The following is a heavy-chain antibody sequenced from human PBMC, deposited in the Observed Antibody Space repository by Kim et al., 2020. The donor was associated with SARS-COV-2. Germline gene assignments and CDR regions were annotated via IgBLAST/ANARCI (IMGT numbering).Heavy chain of an antibody. J-gene: IGHJ4*02. CDR3: TTASMVTYYDY. CDR2: T. D-gene: IGHD5-18*01. Sequence: TDYAAPVKGRFTISRDDSKNTLYLQMNSLKTEDTAVYYCTTASMVTYYDYWGQGTLVTVSS. V-gene: IGHV3-15*01.